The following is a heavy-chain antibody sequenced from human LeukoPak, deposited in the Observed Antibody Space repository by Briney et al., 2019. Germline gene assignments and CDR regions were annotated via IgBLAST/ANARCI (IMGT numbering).Heavy chain of an antibody. Sequence: ASVKVSCKASGYTFTNYEINWVRQATGQGLEWMGWMNPNSGHTGFAQKFQDRVTITRNTSISTAYMELSSLRSEDTAVYYCARSSPHDSRGYLFDYWGHGTLVTVSS. CDR2: MNPNSGHT. CDR3: ARSSPHDSRGYLFDY. V-gene: IGHV1-8*03. CDR1: GYTFTNYE. J-gene: IGHJ4*01. D-gene: IGHD3-22*01.